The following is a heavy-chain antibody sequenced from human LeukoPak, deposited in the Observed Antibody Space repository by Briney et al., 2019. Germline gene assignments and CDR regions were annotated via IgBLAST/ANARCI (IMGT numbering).Heavy chain of an antibody. Sequence: ASVKVSCKASGGTFSSYAISWVRQAPGQGLEWMGGIIPIFGTANYAQKFQGRVTITADESTSTAYMELSSLRSEDTAVYYCARETEYYDFWSGPNWFDPWGQGTLVTVSS. CDR2: IIPIFGTA. J-gene: IGHJ5*02. D-gene: IGHD3-3*01. CDR3: ARETEYYDFWSGPNWFDP. CDR1: GGTFSSYA. V-gene: IGHV1-69*13.